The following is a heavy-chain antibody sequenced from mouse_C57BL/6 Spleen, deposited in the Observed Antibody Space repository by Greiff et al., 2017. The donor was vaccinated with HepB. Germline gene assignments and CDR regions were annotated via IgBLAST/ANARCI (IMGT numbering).Heavy chain of an antibody. Sequence: VQLKQPGTELVKPGASVKLSCKASGYTFTSYWMHWVKQRPGQGLEWIGNINPSNGGTNYNEKFKSKATLTVDKSSSTAYMQLSSLTSEDSAVYYCARSYYGSSYWFAYWGQGTLVTVSA. CDR2: INPSNGGT. J-gene: IGHJ3*01. CDR3: ARSYYGSSYWFAY. D-gene: IGHD1-1*01. CDR1: GYTFTSYW. V-gene: IGHV1-53*01.